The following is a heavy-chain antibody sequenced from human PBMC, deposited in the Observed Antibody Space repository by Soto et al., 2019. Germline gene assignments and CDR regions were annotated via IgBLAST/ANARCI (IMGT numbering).Heavy chain of an antibody. J-gene: IGHJ4*02. D-gene: IGHD6-13*01. CDR1: GFTFSNAW. CDR2: IKSKTDGGTT. V-gene: IGHV3-15*01. Sequence: GGSLRLSCASSGFTFSNAWMSWVRQAPGKGLEWVGRIKSKTDGGTTDYAAPVKGRFTISRDDSKNTLYLQMNSLKTEDTAVYYCTTVIAAAGIDIKEYLGQGTLVTVSS. CDR3: TTVIAAAGIDIKEY.